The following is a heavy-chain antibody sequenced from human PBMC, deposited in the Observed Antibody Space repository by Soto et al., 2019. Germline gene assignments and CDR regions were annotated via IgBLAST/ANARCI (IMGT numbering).Heavy chain of an antibody. CDR1: GYTFTGYY. V-gene: IGHV1-2*04. CDR3: ARDYGDYPWYYYGMDV. D-gene: IGHD4-17*01. Sequence: ASLKVSCKASGYTFTGYYMHWVRQAPGQGLEWMGWINPNSGGTKYAQKFQGWVTMTRDTYISTAYRELSRLRSDDTAVYYCARDYGDYPWYYYGMDVWGQGTTVT. J-gene: IGHJ6*02. CDR2: INPNSGGT.